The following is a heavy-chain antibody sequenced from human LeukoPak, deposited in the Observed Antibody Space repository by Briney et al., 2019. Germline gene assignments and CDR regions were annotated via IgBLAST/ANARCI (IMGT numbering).Heavy chain of an antibody. V-gene: IGHV3-48*03. CDR1: GFTFSSYE. CDR3: ARRGAGYGNPIDY. CDR2: ISSSGSTI. Sequence: GGSLRLSCAASGFTFSSYEMNWVRQAPGKGLEWVSYISSSGSTIYYADSVKGRFTASRDNAKNSLYLQMNSLRAEDTAVYYCARRGAGYGNPIDYWGQGTLVTVSS. J-gene: IGHJ4*02. D-gene: IGHD5-18*01.